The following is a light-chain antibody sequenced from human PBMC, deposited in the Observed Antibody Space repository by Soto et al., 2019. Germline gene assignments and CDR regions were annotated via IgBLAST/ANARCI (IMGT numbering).Light chain of an antibody. J-gene: IGKJ2*01. Sequence: EVVLTQSPGTLSLSPGERATLSCRASQSVSNNYLAWYQQKPGQAPRLLIFGSSDRATGLPDRFSGSGSGTDFTLTIIRLEPEDFAVYYCQQYGSSPPYTFGQGTKLEIK. CDR2: GSS. V-gene: IGKV3-20*01. CDR3: QQYGSSPPYT. CDR1: QSVSNNY.